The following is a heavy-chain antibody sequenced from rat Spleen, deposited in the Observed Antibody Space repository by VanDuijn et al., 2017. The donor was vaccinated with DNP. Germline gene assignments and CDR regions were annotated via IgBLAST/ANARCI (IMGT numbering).Heavy chain of an antibody. D-gene: IGHD1-2*01. Sequence: EVQLVQSGGGLVQTGRSLKLSCAASGFTFSDYYMAWVRQAPTKGLEWVAYIRYDGGSTYYGDSVKGRFTISRDNAKTTLYLQTNSLRSEDMAIYYCVRWSSSHWYFDFWGPGTMVTVSS. CDR2: IRYDGGST. CDR1: GFTFSDYY. CDR3: VRWSSSHWYFDF. V-gene: IGHV5-22*01. J-gene: IGHJ1*01.